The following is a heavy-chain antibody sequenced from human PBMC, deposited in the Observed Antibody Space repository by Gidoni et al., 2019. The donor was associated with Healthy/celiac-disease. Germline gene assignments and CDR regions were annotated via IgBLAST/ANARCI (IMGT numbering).Heavy chain of an antibody. Sequence: QVQLVQSGAEVKKPGSSVKVSCKASGGTFSSYTISWVRQAPGQGLEWMGRIIPILGIANYAQKFQGRVTITADKSTSTAYMELSSLRSEDTAVYYCALYYDILTGYNYWGQGTLVTVSS. J-gene: IGHJ4*02. CDR1: GGTFSSYT. CDR2: IIPILGIA. V-gene: IGHV1-69*02. CDR3: ALYYDILTGYNY. D-gene: IGHD3-9*01.